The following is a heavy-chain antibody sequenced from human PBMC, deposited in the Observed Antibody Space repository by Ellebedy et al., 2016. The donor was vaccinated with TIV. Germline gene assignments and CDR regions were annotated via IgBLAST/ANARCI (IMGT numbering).Heavy chain of an antibody. CDR2: INPERGIT. V-gene: IGHV1-2*02. CDR1: GYTFTDNY. J-gene: IGHJ6*03. CDR3: TRGRGGQIQVGYMDV. Sequence: ASVKVSCXTSGYTFTDNYLQRVRQAPGQGLEWMGSINPERGITNYAQKFQGRVTMTRDTSISTAYMELSSLTSDDTAVYYCTRGRGGQIQVGYMDVWGKGTTVTVSS. D-gene: IGHD3-10*01.